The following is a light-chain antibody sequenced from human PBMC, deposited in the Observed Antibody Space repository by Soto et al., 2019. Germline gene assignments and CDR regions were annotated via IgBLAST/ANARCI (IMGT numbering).Light chain of an antibody. Sequence: QLVLTQPPSVSGAPGQTVTMSCTGKSSNFGGDYYVQWYQHLPGTAPQLLMYANTNPPSGVTALFSASNSGTSASLAITGPQADAEAGYYCKSYDSSLGGRVFGGGTKRTVL. CDR3: KSYDSSLGGRV. CDR1: SSNFGGDYY. J-gene: IGLJ3*02. V-gene: IGLV1-40*01. CDR2: ANT.